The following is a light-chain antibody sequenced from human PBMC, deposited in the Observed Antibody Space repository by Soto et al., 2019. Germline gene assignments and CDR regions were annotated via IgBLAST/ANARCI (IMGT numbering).Light chain of an antibody. CDR2: DAS. CDR1: QSIGRW. Sequence: DIQMTQSPSTLSASVGDTVTVTFRASQSIGRWLAWYQQKPGKAPKLLIFDASSLERGVPSRFSGSGSATEFTLTFSSLQPDNFATYYCQQYNNYWTFGQGTKVDIK. V-gene: IGKV1-5*01. J-gene: IGKJ1*01. CDR3: QQYNNYWT.